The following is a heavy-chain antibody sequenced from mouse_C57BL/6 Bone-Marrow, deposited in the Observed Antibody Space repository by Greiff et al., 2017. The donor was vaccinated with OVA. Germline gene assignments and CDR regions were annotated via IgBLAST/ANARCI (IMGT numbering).Heavy chain of an antibody. CDR3: TFIYYGYDGFAY. CDR2: IDPENGDT. D-gene: IGHD2-2*01. J-gene: IGHJ3*01. Sequence: EVKLVESGAELVRPGASVKLSCTASGFNIKDDYMHWVKQRPEQGLEWIGWIDPENGDTEYASKFQGKATITADTSSNTAYLQLSSLTSEDTAVYYCTFIYYGYDGFAYWGQGTLVTVSA. CDR1: GFNIKDDY. V-gene: IGHV14-4*01.